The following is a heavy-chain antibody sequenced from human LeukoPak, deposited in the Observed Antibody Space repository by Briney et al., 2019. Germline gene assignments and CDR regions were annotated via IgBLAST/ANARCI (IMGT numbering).Heavy chain of an antibody. J-gene: IGHJ6*03. CDR3: ARVESFHYYYYMDV. CDR2: ISAYNGNT. V-gene: IGHV1-18*01. CDR1: GYTFTSYG. Sequence: ASVKVSCKASGYTFTSYGISWVRQAPGQGLEWMGWISAYNGNTNYAQKLQGRVTMTTDTSTSTAYMELRSLRSDDTAVYYCARVESFHYYYYMDVWGKGTTVTVSS.